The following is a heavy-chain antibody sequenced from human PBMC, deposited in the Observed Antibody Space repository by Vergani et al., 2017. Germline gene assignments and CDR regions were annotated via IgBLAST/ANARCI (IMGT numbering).Heavy chain of an antibody. CDR3: ARGGLYSFYYFMNV. V-gene: IGHV3-20*01. J-gene: IGHJ6*03. D-gene: IGHD2/OR15-2a*01. CDR1: GFRFDQFG. Sequence: EVELVDSGGKVVRPGGSLRLSCVASGFRFDQFGMMWVRQSPGKGPDWVAGISFNGLTVGYAESVEGRFTISRDNSKKSLFLQMSNVRAEDTASYHCARGGLYSFYYFMNVWGNGTTVKVSS. CDR2: ISFNGLTV.